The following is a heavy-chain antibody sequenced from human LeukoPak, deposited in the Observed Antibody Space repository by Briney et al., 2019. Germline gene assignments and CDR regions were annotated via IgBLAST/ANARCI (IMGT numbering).Heavy chain of an antibody. Sequence: GGSLRLSCAASRFTFSSYAMSWVRQAPGKGLEWVSAISGSGGSTYYADSVKGRFTISRDNSKNTLYLQMNSLRAEDTAVYYCAGGIFGVVINYYYMDVWGKGTTVTVSS. D-gene: IGHD3-3*01. CDR1: RFTFSSYA. J-gene: IGHJ6*03. CDR2: ISGSGGST. V-gene: IGHV3-23*01. CDR3: AGGIFGVVINYYYMDV.